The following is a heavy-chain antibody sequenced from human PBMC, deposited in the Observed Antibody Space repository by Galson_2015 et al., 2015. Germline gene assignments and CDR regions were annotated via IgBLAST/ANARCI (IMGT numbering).Heavy chain of an antibody. CDR2: IYYSGST. Sequence: SETLSLTCTVSGGSVSSGSYYWSWIRQPPGKGLKWIGYIYYSGSTNYNPSLKSRVTISVDTSKNQFSLKLSSVTAADTAVYYCASTVKVFYMDVWGKGTTVTVSS. CDR3: ASTVKVFYMDV. V-gene: IGHV4-61*01. D-gene: IGHD3-10*01. J-gene: IGHJ6*03. CDR1: GGSVSSGSYY.